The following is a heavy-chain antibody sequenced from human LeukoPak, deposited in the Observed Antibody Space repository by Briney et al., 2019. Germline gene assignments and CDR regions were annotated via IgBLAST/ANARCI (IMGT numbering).Heavy chain of an antibody. CDR1: GFIVGSNY. CDR3: GASNLLTGYFSLNY. Sequence: PGGSLRLSCAASGFIVGSNYITWVRQAPGKGLEWVSLMYGAGSTHYADSVRGRFTISGDNSKNTAYVQMNSLRAEDTAVYHCGASNLLTGYFSLNYWGQGTLVTVSS. V-gene: IGHV3-66*01. D-gene: IGHD3-9*01. CDR2: MYGAGST. J-gene: IGHJ4*02.